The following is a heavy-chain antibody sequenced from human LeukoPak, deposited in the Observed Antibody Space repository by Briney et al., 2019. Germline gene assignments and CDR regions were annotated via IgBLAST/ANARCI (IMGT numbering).Heavy chain of an antibody. CDR1: GFTIGPYA. J-gene: IGHJ6*02. D-gene: IGHD2/OR15-2a*01. Sequence: GGSLRLSCADSGFTIGPYAMYWVRQGPGRGLEWVSVIKADGSGTFYADSVRGRFTTSRDNSKNSLYLQMNSLTSEDTALYYCATWAFYHNLDVWGQGTTVIVSS. CDR2: IKADGSGT. CDR3: ATWAFYHNLDV. V-gene: IGHV3-43*02.